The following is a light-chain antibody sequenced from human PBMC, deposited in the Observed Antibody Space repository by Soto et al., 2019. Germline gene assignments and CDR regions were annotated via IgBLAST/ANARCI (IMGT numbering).Light chain of an antibody. CDR3: QQYVRSPPSWT. CDR2: DAS. Sequence: ETVLTQSPGTLSLSPGERATLSCRASQNVSSSYLAWYQQKPGQAPRLLIYDASSRATGIPDRFSGSGSGTDFTITISRLEPEDFAVYYWQQYVRSPPSWTFGQGTKVEIK. V-gene: IGKV3-20*01. J-gene: IGKJ1*01. CDR1: QNVSSSY.